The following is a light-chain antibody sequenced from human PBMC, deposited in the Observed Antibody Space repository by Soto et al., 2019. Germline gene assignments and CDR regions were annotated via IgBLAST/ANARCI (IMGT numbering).Light chain of an antibody. Sequence: EIVMTQSPDTLSVSPGETATLSCRASQSVNSNLAWYQQKPGQAPRLLISDASTRAAGLPARFSGSGSGTEFTLTISSLQSEDFAVYFCQQSNNCPKTFGQGTKV. CDR3: QQSNNCPKT. CDR2: DAS. J-gene: IGKJ1*01. CDR1: QSVNSN. V-gene: IGKV3-15*01.